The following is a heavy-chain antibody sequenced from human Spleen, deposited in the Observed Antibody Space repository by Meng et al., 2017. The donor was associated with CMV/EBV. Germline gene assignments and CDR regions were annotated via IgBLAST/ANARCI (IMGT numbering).Heavy chain of an antibody. V-gene: IGHV3-9*03. D-gene: IGHD6-19*01. J-gene: IGHJ3*02. CDR3: AKDRSSGWANDAFDI. Sequence: GGSLRLSCAASGFTFDDYAMHWVRQAPGKGLEWVSGISWNSGSIGYADSVKGRFTISRDNAKNSLYVQMNSLRAEDMALYYCAKDRSSGWANDAFDIWGQGTMVTVSS. CDR2: ISWNSGSI. CDR1: GFTFDDYA.